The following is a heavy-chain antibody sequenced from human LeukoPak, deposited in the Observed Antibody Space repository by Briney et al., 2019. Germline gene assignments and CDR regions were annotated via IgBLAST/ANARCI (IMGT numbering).Heavy chain of an antibody. CDR3: AKDCCGTSLFDY. CDR1: GFAFSSYA. CDR2: ISNTGGRT. D-gene: IGHD2-21*01. V-gene: IGHV3-23*01. Sequence: PGGSLRLSCAASGFAFSSYAMSWVRQAPGKGLEYVSGISNTGGRTYYADSMKGRFTISRDNSKNTVYLQMNSLRAEDTAVYYCAKDCCGTSLFDYWGQGTLVTVSS. J-gene: IGHJ4*02.